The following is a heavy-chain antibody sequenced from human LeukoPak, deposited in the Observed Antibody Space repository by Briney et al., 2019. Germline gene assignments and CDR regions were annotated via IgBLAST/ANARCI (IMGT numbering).Heavy chain of an antibody. Sequence: ASVKVSCKASGYTFTDSYMHWVRQAPGQGLEWIGWINPNTRGTSYAQKFQGRVTMTRDTSISTAYMDLSSLRSDDTAVYYCARGLRGSGIDPWGQGTLVTVSS. V-gene: IGHV1-2*02. J-gene: IGHJ5*02. CDR3: ARGLRGSGIDP. CDR1: GYTFTDSY. CDR2: INPNTRGT.